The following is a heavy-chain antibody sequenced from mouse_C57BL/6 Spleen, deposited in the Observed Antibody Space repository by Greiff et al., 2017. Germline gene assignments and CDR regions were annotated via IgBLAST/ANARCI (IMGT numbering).Heavy chain of an antibody. CDR2: TRSCGSYT. J-gene: IGHJ1*03. V-gene: IGHV5-6*01. CDR3: AKQGPYGGPRYWDIED. Sequence: EVQGVESGGDLVKPGGSLKLSCAASGFTFSSYGMSWVRQPPDKRLEWVATTRSCGSYTYYADSVQGRFTISSDNAKNTRYLQVSRLNAEDTAMYYSAKQGPYGGPRYWDIEDWGTGTTVTVSS. D-gene: IGHD1-1*02. CDR1: GFTFSSYG.